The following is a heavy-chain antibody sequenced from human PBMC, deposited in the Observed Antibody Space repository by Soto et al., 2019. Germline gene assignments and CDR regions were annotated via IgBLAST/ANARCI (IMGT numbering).Heavy chain of an antibody. CDR3: AAVPPRIVVVLAEFPT. Sequence: QVQLKQSGPGLVRPSGTLSLTCRVSGTSISSSYWWAWVRQSPGKGLEWIGEIYHNGFTKYNPPRKARVRMSIEKSNNQCSLKLTSVTATDTAFYYCAAVPPRIVVVLAEFPTWGQGTLVNVSS. V-gene: IGHV4-4*02. D-gene: IGHD2-21*01. CDR2: IYHNGFT. J-gene: IGHJ4*02. CDR1: GTSISSSYW.